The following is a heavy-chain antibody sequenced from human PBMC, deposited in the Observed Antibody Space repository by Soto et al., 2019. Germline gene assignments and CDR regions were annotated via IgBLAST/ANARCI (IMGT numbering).Heavy chain of an antibody. CDR2: ISYDGSKK. CDR1: GFTFSSYA. J-gene: IGHJ6*02. D-gene: IGHD5-18*01. V-gene: IGHV3-30-3*01. Sequence: QVQLVESGGGVVQPGRSLRLSCAASGFTFSSYAMHWVRQAPGKGLEWVAVISYDGSKKYYADSVKGRFTISRDNSKNTLYLQMNSLRAEDTAVYYCARDRGIQLWNYYYYGMDVWGQGTTVTVSS. CDR3: ARDRGIQLWNYYYYGMDV.